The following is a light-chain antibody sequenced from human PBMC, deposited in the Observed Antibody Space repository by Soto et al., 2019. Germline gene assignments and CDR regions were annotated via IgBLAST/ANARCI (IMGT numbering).Light chain of an antibody. Sequence: QSVLPQPPSASGSPGQSVTISCTGTSSDVGGYNFVSWYQQHPGKAPKLMIYEVNKRPSGVPDRFSGSKSGNTASLTVSGLQAEDEADYYCSSYAGSNNLRVFGTGTKVTVL. CDR3: SSYAGSNNLRV. CDR1: SSDVGGYNF. J-gene: IGLJ1*01. V-gene: IGLV2-8*01. CDR2: EVN.